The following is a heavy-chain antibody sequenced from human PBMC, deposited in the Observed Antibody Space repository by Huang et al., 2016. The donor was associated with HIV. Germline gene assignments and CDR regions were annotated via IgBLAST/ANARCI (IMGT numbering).Heavy chain of an antibody. V-gene: IGHV5-51*03. J-gene: IGHJ3*01. CDR1: GYSFSIYW. Sequence: EVQLVQSGAEVKKPGESLKISCTGSGYSFSIYWIAWVRQMPGKGLEWMGIIYPLEAKGTDSPSFEGHVSISVDKSINTVYLHWSSLKASDTAIYYCAKGRRAFDVWGQGTWVTVSS. CDR3: AKGRRAFDV. CDR2: IYPLEAKG.